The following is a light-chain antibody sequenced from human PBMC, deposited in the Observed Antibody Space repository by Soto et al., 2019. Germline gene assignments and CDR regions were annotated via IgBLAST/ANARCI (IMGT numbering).Light chain of an antibody. CDR1: QDIGNS. CDR2: SGY. CDR3: QQNDNLPFT. V-gene: IGKV1-33*01. Sequence: DIQMTQSPSSLSASVGERVTITCQASQDIGNSLNWYQQRPGKAPRLLIYSGYSLEIGVPSRFSGGGSGTHFHLTISSLQSEDFATYYCQQNDNLPFTFGLGTKLQIK. J-gene: IGKJ2*01.